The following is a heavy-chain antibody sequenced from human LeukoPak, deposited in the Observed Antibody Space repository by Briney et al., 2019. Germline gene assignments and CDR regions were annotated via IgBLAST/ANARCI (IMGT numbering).Heavy chain of an antibody. J-gene: IGHJ5*02. D-gene: IGHD2-2*01. CDR1: GGSFSGYY. CDR2: INHSGSI. CDR3: SGAEIVVVPAVKGAWNWFAP. V-gene: IGHV4-34*01. Sequence: SDTLSLTCAVYGGSFSGYYWSWIRQPPGKGLEWIGEINHSGSITYNPSLKSRVTISVETSKNRFSLLVRCVTASDTAVYYCSGAEIVVVPAVKGAWNWFAPWGQGTLVTVSS.